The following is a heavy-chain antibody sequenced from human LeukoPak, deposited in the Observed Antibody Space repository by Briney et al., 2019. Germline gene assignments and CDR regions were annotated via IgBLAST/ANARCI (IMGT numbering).Heavy chain of an antibody. CDR3: ARTGGVATPFDY. V-gene: IGHV1-46*01. Sequence: ASVKVSCKASGYXFTSYYIHWVRQAPGQGLEWMGIINPSGGSTSYAQKFQGRVTMTRDTSTSTVYMELSSLRSEDTAVYYCARTGGVATPFDYWGQGTLVTVSS. D-gene: IGHD3-3*01. J-gene: IGHJ4*02. CDR2: INPSGGST. CDR1: GYXFTSYY.